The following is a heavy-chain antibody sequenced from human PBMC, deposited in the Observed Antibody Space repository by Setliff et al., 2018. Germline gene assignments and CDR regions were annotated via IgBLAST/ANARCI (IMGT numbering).Heavy chain of an antibody. V-gene: IGHV1-3*01. Sequence: ASVKVSCKASGYTFTSYAMHWVRQAPGQRLEWMGWINAGNGNTKYSQKFQGRATITRDTSASTAYMELSSLRSEDTAVYYCARGATVVIYYYMDVWGKGTTVTVSS. CDR1: GYTFTSYA. CDR3: ARGATVVIYYYMDV. J-gene: IGHJ6*03. CDR2: INAGNGNT. D-gene: IGHD4-17*01.